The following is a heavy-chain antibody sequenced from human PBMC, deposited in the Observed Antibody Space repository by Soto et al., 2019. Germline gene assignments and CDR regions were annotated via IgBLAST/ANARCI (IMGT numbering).Heavy chain of an antibody. CDR3: ARDIAFDIDY. D-gene: IGHD2-15*01. J-gene: IGHJ4*01. Sequence: GASVKVSCKTSGYTFNDFEITWVRQAPGLGLEWLGWIYSKAGKMNFAPKFQNRVIMTTDTSTSTAFMELTSLTFGDSAIYFCARDIAFDIDYWG. CDR1: GYTFNDFE. CDR2: IYSKAGKM. V-gene: IGHV1-18*01.